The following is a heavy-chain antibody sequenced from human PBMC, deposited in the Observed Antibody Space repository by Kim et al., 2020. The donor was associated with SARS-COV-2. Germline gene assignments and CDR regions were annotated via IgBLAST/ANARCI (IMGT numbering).Heavy chain of an antibody. J-gene: IGHJ5*02. Sequence: PSLKSRVTISVDTSKNQFSLKLSSVTAADTAVYYCARHPGYQLLVGWFDPWGQGTLVTVSS. V-gene: IGHV4-39*01. CDR3: ARHPGYQLLVGWFDP. D-gene: IGHD2-2*01.